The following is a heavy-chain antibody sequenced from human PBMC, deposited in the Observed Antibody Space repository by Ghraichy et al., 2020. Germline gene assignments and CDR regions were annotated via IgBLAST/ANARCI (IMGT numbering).Heavy chain of an antibody. J-gene: IGHJ4*02. D-gene: IGHD2-21*02. V-gene: IGHV4-31*03. CDR2: IHSTGST. Sequence: SETLSLTCTVSGGSVNTGPYFWTWIRQHPATGLEWIGYIHSTGSTYYKSSLKSRVTVSMDTSKNQFSLRLRSVTAADSAVEYCALEECAGDCLFTYWGQGALVTVSS. CDR1: GGSVNTGPYF. CDR3: ALEECAGDCLFTY.